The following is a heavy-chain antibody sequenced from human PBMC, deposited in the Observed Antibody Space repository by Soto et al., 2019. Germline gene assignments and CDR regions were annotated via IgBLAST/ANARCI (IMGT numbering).Heavy chain of an antibody. Sequence: PSETLSLTCTVSGGSISRYFWSWIRQPPGKALEWIGEINHLGSINYNPSLKSRVTMSVDTSKNQFSLTLNSVTAADAATYYCARGGISHWAYFYYMDVWDRGTTVTVSS. D-gene: IGHD2-21*01. CDR3: ARGGISHWAYFYYMDV. CDR2: INHLGSI. J-gene: IGHJ6*03. V-gene: IGHV4-34*01. CDR1: GGSISRYF.